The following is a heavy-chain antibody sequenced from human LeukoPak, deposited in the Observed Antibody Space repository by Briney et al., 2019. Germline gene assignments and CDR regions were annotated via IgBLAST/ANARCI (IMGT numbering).Heavy chain of an antibody. CDR1: GYTFTGYY. Sequence: ASVKVSCKASGYTFTGYYMHWVRQAPGQGLEWMGWINPNSGGTNYAQKFQGRVTMTRNTSISTAYMELSSLRSEDTAVYYCALTSSWYDYGMDVWGQGTTVTVSS. V-gene: IGHV1-2*02. CDR3: ALTSSWYDYGMDV. J-gene: IGHJ6*02. D-gene: IGHD6-13*01. CDR2: INPNSGGT.